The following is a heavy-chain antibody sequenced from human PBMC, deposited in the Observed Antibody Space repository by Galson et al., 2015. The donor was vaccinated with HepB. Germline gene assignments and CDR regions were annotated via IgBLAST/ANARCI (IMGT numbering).Heavy chain of an antibody. Sequence: SLRLSCAASGFTFSRHTMSWVRQTPGQGLQWISYVSTNGATTHYADSVQGRFTIARDNAKNTMFLQMNSLRADDTAIYFCAKVFPEKTDGWYRQALHYFYSWGQGTRVTVSS. CDR2: VSTNGATT. D-gene: IGHD6-19*01. J-gene: IGHJ4*02. V-gene: IGHV3-48*04. CDR1: GFTFSRHT. CDR3: AKVFPEKTDGWYRQALHYFYS.